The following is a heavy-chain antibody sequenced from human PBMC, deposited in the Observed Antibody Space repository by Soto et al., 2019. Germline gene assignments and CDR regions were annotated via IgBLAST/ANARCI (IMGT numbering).Heavy chain of an antibody. J-gene: IGHJ4*02. CDR3: ARVGGGIVVVPGANRGDY. Sequence: EVQLVESGGGLVKPGGSLRLSCAASGFTFSTYTMNWVRQAPGKGLEWVSSITGSSRFIYYADSVKGRFTISRDNAENSLDLQMNSLRAEDTAVYYCARVGGGIVVVPGANRGDYWGQGTLVTVSS. CDR1: GFTFSTYT. CDR2: ITGSSRFI. V-gene: IGHV3-21*01. D-gene: IGHD2-2*01.